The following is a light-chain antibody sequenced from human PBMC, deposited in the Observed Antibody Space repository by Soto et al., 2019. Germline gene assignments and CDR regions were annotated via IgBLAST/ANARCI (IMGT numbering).Light chain of an antibody. V-gene: IGLV2-14*01. J-gene: IGLJ1*01. CDR2: EVS. CDR3: SSYTSRNTHV. CDR1: SSDVGDYNY. Sequence: QSALTQPASVSGSPGQSITISCTGTSSDVGDYNYVSWYQQHPGEAPKLVIFEVSNRPSGISNRFSGSKSGNTASLTISGLQTEDEADYYCSSYTSRNTHVFGTGTKLTGL.